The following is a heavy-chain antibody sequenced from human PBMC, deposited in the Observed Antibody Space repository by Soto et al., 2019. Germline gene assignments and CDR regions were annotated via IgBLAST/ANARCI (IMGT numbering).Heavy chain of an antibody. D-gene: IGHD2-21*02. CDR2: IYWHGDR. J-gene: IGHJ6*02. CDR3: VHSRCGGDCLQSYSSHYYYGMDI. CDR1: GFSLSTGGMG. Sequence: QVTLKESGPTLVKPTQTLTLICTFSGFSLSTGGMGVGWIRQPQGKALEWLALIYWHGDRRYRPSLMSRLTIAKDTSKNQVVLTMTNMDPVDTATYYRVHSRCGGDCLQSYSSHYYYGMDIWGQGTTVTVSS. V-gene: IGHV2-5*01.